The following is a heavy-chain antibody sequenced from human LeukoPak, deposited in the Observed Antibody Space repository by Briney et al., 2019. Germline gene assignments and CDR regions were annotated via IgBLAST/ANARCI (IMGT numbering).Heavy chain of an antibody. V-gene: IGHV4-4*07. CDR1: GGSISSYY. D-gene: IGHD1-26*01. J-gene: IGHJ4*02. CDR2: IYTSGST. Sequence: SETLSLTCTVSGGSISSYYWSWIRQPAGKGLEWIGRIYTSGSTNYNPSLKSRVTMSVDTSTNQFSLKLSSVTAADTAVYYCARALTGIVGATAGFDYWGQGALVTVSS. CDR3: ARALTGIVGATAGFDY.